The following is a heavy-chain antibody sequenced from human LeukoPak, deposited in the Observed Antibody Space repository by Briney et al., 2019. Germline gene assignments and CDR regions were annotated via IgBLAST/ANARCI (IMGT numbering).Heavy chain of an antibody. J-gene: IGHJ4*02. V-gene: IGHV3-74*01. D-gene: IGHD2-15*01. CDR3: ARGSSGGPADY. Sequence: GGSLRLSCAASGFTFSSYWMHWVRQAPGKGLVWVSRINSDGSSTSYADSVKGRFTISRDNAKNTLYLQMNSLRAEDTAVYYCARGSSGGPADYWGQGTLVTVSS. CDR2: INSDGSST. CDR1: GFTFSSYW.